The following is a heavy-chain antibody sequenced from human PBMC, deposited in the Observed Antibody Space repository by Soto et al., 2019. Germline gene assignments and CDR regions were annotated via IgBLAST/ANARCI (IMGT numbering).Heavy chain of an antibody. V-gene: IGHV3-9*01. Sequence: DVQLVESGGGLVQPGRSLRLSCAASGFTFEHYAMHWVRQAPGQGLEWVSGISWKSGSVDYADSVKGRFTISRDNAKNSLYLQMNSLRPEDTALYYCAKDWGDCGGDCHAFDYWGQGTLVTVSS. CDR1: GFTFEHYA. CDR3: AKDWGDCGGDCHAFDY. CDR2: ISWKSGSV. J-gene: IGHJ4*02. D-gene: IGHD2-21*02.